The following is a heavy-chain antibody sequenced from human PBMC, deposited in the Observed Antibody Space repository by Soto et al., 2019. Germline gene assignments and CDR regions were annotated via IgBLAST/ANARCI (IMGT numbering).Heavy chain of an antibody. CDR2: IIPIFGTA. CDR1: GGAFSNSV. Sequence: GASVKVSCKVSGGAFSNSVISWVRQAPGQGLEWVGGIIPIFGTANYSQKFQGRVTITADESTSTSYMEVNNLRSEDTAVYYCAKVRYSSPMGYYYGMDVWGQGTTVTVSS. CDR3: AKVRYSSPMGYYYGMDV. V-gene: IGHV1-69*13. D-gene: IGHD6-19*01. J-gene: IGHJ6*02.